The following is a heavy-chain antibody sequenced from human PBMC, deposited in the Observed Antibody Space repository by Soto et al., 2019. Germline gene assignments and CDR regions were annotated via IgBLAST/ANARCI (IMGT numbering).Heavy chain of an antibody. D-gene: IGHD6-6*01. Sequence: SETLSLTCTVSGGSISSSSYYWGWIRQPPGKGLEWIGSIYYSGSTYYNPSLKSRVTISEDTSKNQFSLKLSSVTAADTAVYYCARAVPDEIYFDYWGQGTLVTVSS. V-gene: IGHV4-39*01. CDR1: GGSISSSSYY. CDR3: ARAVPDEIYFDY. J-gene: IGHJ4*02. CDR2: IYYSGST.